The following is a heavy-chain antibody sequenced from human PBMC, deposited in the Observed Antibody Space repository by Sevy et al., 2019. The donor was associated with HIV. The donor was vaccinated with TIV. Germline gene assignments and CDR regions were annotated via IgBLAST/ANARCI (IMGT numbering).Heavy chain of an antibody. CDR2: ISSSSSYI. V-gene: IGHV3-21*01. D-gene: IGHD3-10*01. CDR3: AGGGSSGRFGHFDY. J-gene: IGHJ4*02. CDR1: GFTFSSYS. Sequence: GGSLRLSCAASGFTFSSYSMNWVRQAPGKGLEWVSSISSSSSYIYYADSVKGRFTISRDNAKNSLYLQMNSLRAEDTAVYYCAGGGSSGRFGHFDYWGQGTLVTVSS.